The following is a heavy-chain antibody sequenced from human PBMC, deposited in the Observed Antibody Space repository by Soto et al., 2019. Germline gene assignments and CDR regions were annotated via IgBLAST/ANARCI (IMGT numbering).Heavy chain of an antibody. CDR2: ISYDGGNK. CDR3: AKGGDFWSGYYYYYGMDV. D-gene: IGHD3-3*01. V-gene: IGHV3-30*18. CDR1: GFTFSSYG. J-gene: IGHJ6*02. Sequence: PGGSLRLSCAASGFTFSSYGMHWVRQAPGKGLEWMAVISYDGGNKYYADSVKGRFIISRDNSKSTLYLQMNSLRAEDTAVYYCAKGGDFWSGYYYYYGMDVWGQGTTVTVSS.